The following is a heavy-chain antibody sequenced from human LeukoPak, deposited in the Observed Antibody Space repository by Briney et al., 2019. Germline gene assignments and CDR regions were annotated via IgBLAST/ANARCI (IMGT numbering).Heavy chain of an antibody. CDR2: IYHSGST. V-gene: IGHV4-38-2*02. CDR1: GYSISSGYY. Sequence: SETLSLTCTVSGYSISSGYYWGWIRQPPGKGLEWIGSIYHSGSTYYNPSLKSRVTISVDTPKNQFSLKLSSVTAADTAVYYCARDRGYYYYMDVWGKGTTVTVSS. J-gene: IGHJ6*03. CDR3: ARDRGYYYYMDV.